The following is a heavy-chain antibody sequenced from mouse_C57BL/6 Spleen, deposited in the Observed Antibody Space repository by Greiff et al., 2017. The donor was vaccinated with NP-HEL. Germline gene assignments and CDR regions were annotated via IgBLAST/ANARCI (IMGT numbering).Heavy chain of an antibody. V-gene: IGHV1-53*01. CDR2: INPSNGGT. Sequence: VQLQQPGTELVKPGASVKLSCKASGYTFTSYWMHWVKQRPGQGLEWIGNINPSNGGTNYNEKFKSKATLTVDKSSSTAYMQLSSLTSEDSAVYYCARMIYYYGSSYGWFAYWGQGTLVTVSA. CDR3: ARMIYYYGSSYGWFAY. CDR1: GYTFTSYW. D-gene: IGHD1-1*01. J-gene: IGHJ3*01.